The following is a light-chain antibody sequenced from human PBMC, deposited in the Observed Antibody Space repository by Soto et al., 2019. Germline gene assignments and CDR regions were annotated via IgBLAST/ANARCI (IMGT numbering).Light chain of an antibody. Sequence: DIQMTQSPSSLSASVGDRVTITCRASQSISSYLNWFQQKPGKAPKLLIYAASSLQTGVPSRFSGRGSGIDFTLTVSSLQPEDFATYYCQQNYNTPFTFGQGTKLEIK. CDR1: QSISSY. J-gene: IGKJ2*01. V-gene: IGKV1-39*01. CDR2: AAS. CDR3: QQNYNTPFT.